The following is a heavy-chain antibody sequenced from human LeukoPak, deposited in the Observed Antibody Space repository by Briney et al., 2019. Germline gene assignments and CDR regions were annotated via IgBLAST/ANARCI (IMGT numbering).Heavy chain of an antibody. J-gene: IGHJ6*03. V-gene: IGHV3-7*01. Sequence: GGSLRLSCAASGFTFSDYWMTWVRQAPGKGLEWVANIKQNGSEKYYVDSVKGRFTISRDNAKNSLYLQMNSLRAEDTAVYYCARVNYYDILTRYYMDVWGKGTTVTISS. CDR1: GFTFSDYW. D-gene: IGHD3-9*01. CDR3: ARVNYYDILTRYYMDV. CDR2: IKQNGSEK.